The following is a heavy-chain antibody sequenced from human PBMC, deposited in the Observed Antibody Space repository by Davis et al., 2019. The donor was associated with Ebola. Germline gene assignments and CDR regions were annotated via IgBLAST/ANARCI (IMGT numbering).Heavy chain of an antibody. Sequence: PGGSLRLSCAASGFTFSSYAMHWVRQAPGKGLEWVAVISYDRSNKYYADSVKGRFTISRDNSKNTLYLQMNSLRAEDTAVYYCARGSGRIVATMTYFDYWGQGTLVTVSS. CDR3: ARGSGRIVATMTYFDY. V-gene: IGHV3-30-3*01. D-gene: IGHD5-12*01. CDR2: ISYDRSNK. J-gene: IGHJ4*02. CDR1: GFTFSSYA.